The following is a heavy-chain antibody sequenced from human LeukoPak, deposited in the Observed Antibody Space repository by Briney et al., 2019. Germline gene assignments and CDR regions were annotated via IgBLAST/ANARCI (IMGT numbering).Heavy chain of an antibody. J-gene: IGHJ5*02. CDR1: GESFDGFY. V-gene: IGHV4-34*01. Sequence: SDTLSLTCAVYGESFDGFYWNWIRQPPGKGLEWIGEIKNRGMTNYNPALMTRVAISADSSKRQFSLDLTSVTAADTAVYYCAIRLATSRLATATTWFDPWGQGTLV. CDR2: IKNRGMT. CDR3: AIRLATSRLATATTWFDP. D-gene: IGHD2-2*01.